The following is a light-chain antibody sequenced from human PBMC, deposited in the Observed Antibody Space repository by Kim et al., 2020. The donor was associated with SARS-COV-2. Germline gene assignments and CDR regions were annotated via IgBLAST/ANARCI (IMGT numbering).Light chain of an antibody. CDR3: MQATQFPLT. CDR1: QRLLHSDGYSY. Sequence: PASLSCKSRQRLLHSDGYSYFSWFQCSPGQPPRLLIFKISIRFAGVPDRFCGSGAATDFALKISRVEAEDVGVYYCMQATQFPLTFGQGTRLEIK. V-gene: IGKV2-24*01. J-gene: IGKJ5*01. CDR2: KIS.